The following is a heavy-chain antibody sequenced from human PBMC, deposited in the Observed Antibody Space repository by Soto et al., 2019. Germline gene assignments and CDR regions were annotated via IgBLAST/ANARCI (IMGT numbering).Heavy chain of an antibody. V-gene: IGHV3-33*01. CDR1: GFTFSSYG. Sequence: QVQLVESGGGVVQPGRSLRLSCAASGFTFSSYGMHWVRQAPGKGLEWVAVIWYDGSNKYYADSVKGRFTXSRDNSKXXXXXXXXXXXAEDTAVYYCARDHRGFDYWGQGTLVTVSS. CDR3: ARDHRGFDY. J-gene: IGHJ4*02. CDR2: IWYDGSNK. D-gene: IGHD3-16*01.